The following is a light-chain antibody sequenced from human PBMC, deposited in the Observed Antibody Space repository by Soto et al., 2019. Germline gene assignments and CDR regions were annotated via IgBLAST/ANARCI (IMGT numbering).Light chain of an antibody. CDR1: QSISSW. CDR3: QQYNSQGA. Sequence: DIPMTQSPSTLSASVGDRVTITCRASQSISSWLAWYQQKPGKAPKLLIYDASSLESGVPSRVIGSGSGTEFTLTISSLQPDDFATYYCQQYNSQGAFGQGTKVEIK. J-gene: IGKJ1*01. V-gene: IGKV1-5*01. CDR2: DAS.